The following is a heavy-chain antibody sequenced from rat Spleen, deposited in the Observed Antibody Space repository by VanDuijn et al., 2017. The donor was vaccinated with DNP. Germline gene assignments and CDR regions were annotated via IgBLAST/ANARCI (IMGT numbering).Heavy chain of an antibody. V-gene: IGHV1-43*01. CDR3: ARWNDGLDF. CDR1: GYTFTSYY. J-gene: IGHJ2*01. CDR2: IYPGSGRT. D-gene: IGHD1-12*02. Sequence: QVQLQQSGAELTKPGSSVKISCKASGYTFTSYYIGWIKRTTGQGLEYIGYIYPGSGRTDYNEKFKGKATLTVDKSSSTAFMQLSSLTPDDSAVYYCARWNDGLDFWGQGVMVTVSS.